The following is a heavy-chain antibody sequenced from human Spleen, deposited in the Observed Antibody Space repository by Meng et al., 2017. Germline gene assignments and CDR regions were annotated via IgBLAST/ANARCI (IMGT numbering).Heavy chain of an antibody. J-gene: IGHJ4*02. CDR2: IKSKAGGGTI. CDR1: GLSFKDTW. CDR3: TTDPRD. V-gene: IGHV3-15*01. Sequence: GESLKISCATSGLSFKDTWMSWVRQAPGKGLEWIGCIKSKAGGGTIDYSAPVKGRFTISRDDSKKTVYLQMSSLKTEDTGVYYCTTDPRDWGQGTLVTVSS.